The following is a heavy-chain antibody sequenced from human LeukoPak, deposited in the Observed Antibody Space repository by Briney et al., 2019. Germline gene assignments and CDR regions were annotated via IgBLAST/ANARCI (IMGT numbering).Heavy chain of an antibody. CDR3: AKWGDYDVLTGYYVSDY. J-gene: IGHJ4*02. V-gene: IGHV3-23*01. Sequence: GGSLRLSCAASGFTFSNYAMSWVRQAPGQGLEWVSAITGSGGNTYYADSVKGRFTISRDNSKNTVFLQMNSLRAEDTAVYYCAKWGDYDVLTGYYVSDYWGQGTLVTVSS. CDR1: GFTFSNYA. CDR2: ITGSGGNT. D-gene: IGHD3-9*01.